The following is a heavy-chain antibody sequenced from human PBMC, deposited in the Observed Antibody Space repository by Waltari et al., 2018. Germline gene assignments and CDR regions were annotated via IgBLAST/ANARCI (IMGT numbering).Heavy chain of an antibody. CDR3: AKDGDYGDYLPDY. J-gene: IGHJ4*02. Sequence: QVQLVESGGGVVQPGGSLRLSWSESGFTFSTCGMHWVRQAPGKGLEGVAFIRYDGSNKYYADSVKGRFTISRDNSKNTLYLQMNSLRAEDTAVYYCAKDGDYGDYLPDYWGQGTLVTVSS. D-gene: IGHD4-17*01. CDR1: GFTFSTCG. CDR2: IRYDGSNK. V-gene: IGHV3-30*02.